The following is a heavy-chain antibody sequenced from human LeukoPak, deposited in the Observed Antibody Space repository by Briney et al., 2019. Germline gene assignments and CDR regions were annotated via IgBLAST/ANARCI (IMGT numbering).Heavy chain of an antibody. J-gene: IGHJ4*02. CDR3: ARDSIAVAEY. Sequence: GGSLRLSCAASGFTFSSYAMHWVRQAPGKGLEWVAVISYDGSNKYYADSVKGRFTISRDNSKNTLYLQMNSLRAEDTAVYYCARDSIAVAEYWGQGTLVTVSS. CDR2: ISYDGSNK. CDR1: GFTFSSYA. D-gene: IGHD6-19*01. V-gene: IGHV3-30-3*01.